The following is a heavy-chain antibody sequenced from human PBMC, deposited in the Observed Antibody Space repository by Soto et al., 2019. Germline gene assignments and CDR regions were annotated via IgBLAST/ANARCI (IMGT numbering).Heavy chain of an antibody. D-gene: IGHD5-18*01. CDR2: IIPIFGTA. J-gene: IGHJ3*02. CDR3: ARVPLPFGYSYARGAFDI. Sequence: ISWVRQAPGQGLEWMGGIIPIFGTANYAQKFQGRVTITADESTSTAYMELSSLRSEDTAVYYCARVPLPFGYSYARGAFDIWGQGTMVTVSS. V-gene: IGHV1-69*01.